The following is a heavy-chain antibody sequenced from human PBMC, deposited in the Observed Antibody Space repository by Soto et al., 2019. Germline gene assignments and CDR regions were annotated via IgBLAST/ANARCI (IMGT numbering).Heavy chain of an antibody. D-gene: IGHD2-8*01. J-gene: IGHJ6*02. CDR3: ASGNFTNGVCPIINYYYYYGMDV. CDR2: IIPIFSTA. CDR1: GGTFSSYA. V-gene: IGHV1-69*13. Sequence: SVKVSCKASGGTFSSYAISWVRQAPGQGLEWMGGIIPIFSTANYTQKFQGRVTITADESTSTAYMELSSLRSEDTAVYYCASGNFTNGVCPIINYYYYYGMDVWGQGTTVTVSS.